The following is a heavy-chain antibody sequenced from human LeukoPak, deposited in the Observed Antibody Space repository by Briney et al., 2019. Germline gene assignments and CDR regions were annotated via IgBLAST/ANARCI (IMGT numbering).Heavy chain of an antibody. D-gene: IGHD3-10*01. CDR2: ISYDGSNK. V-gene: IGHV3-30*18. J-gene: IGHJ4*02. Sequence: PGGSLRLSCAASGFTFSSYGMHWVRQAPGKGLEWVAVISYDGSNKYYADSVKGRFTISRDNSKNTLYLQMNSLRAEDTAVYYCAKGRITMVRGVLAPFDYWGQGTLVTVSS. CDR3: AKGRITMVRGVLAPFDY. CDR1: GFTFSSYG.